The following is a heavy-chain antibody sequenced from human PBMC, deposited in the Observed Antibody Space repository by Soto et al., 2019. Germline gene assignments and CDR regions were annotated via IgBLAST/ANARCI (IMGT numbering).Heavy chain of an antibody. D-gene: IGHD6-19*01. CDR2: ISGSGVST. V-gene: IGHV3-23*01. CDR3: APHSHPLLPLIAVADRVDY. CDR1: GFTFSSYA. J-gene: IGHJ4*02. Sequence: GSLRLSCATTGFTFSSYAMSWLRQAPGKGLEWVSAISGSGVSTYYADSVKGRFTTSRDNSKNTLYLQMNSLRAEETAVYYCAPHSHPLLPLIAVADRVDYWGQGTLVTVSS.